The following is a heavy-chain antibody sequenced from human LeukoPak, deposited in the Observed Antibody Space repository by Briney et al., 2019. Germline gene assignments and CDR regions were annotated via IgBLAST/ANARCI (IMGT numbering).Heavy chain of an antibody. CDR2: ISGYIGAT. V-gene: IGHV1-18*04. J-gene: IGHJ4*02. D-gene: IGHD5-24*01. CDR3: ARGWRSLQSNQISPFDS. CDR1: GYAFTDYG. Sequence: ASVKVSCKASGYAFTDYGIGWVRQAPGHGLEWLGWISGYIGATNYAQNLQARVTMTTDTAKSTAYMELRSLTSDDTAMYYCARGWRSLQSNQISPFDSWGLGTLVTVSS.